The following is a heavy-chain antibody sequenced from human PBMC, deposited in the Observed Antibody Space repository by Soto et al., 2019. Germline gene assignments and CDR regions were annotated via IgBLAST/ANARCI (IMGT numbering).Heavy chain of an antibody. J-gene: IGHJ4*02. CDR2: FRSSGDDGTT. D-gene: IGHD3-10*01. Sequence: GGSLRLSCAAPGFTFSSYSMSWVRQAPGKGLEWVSGFRSSGDDGTTYYADSVKGRFTISRDNSKNTLFLQMNSLRAEDTAIYYCAKKVNSASGSQYFDYWGQGTLVTVSS. V-gene: IGHV3-23*01. CDR1: GFTFSSYS. CDR3: AKKVNSASGSQYFDY.